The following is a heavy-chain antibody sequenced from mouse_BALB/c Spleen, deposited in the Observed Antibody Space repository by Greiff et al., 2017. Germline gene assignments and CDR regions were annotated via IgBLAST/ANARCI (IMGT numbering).Heavy chain of an antibody. D-gene: IGHD1-1*02. CDR2: INPSNGGT. CDR1: GYTFTSYY. CDR3: TRSLGGYYAMDY. J-gene: IGHJ4*01. V-gene: IGHV1S81*02. Sequence: QVQLQQPGAELVKPGASVKLSCKASGYTFTSYYMYWVKQRPGQGLEWIGGINPSNGGTNFNEKFKSKATLTVDKSSSTAYMQLSSLTSEDSAVYYGTRSLGGYYAMDYWGQGTSVTVSA.